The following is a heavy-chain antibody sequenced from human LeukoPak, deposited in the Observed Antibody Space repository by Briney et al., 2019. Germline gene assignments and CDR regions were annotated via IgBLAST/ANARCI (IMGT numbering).Heavy chain of an antibody. CDR1: GFTFSSYV. J-gene: IGHJ4*02. CDR3: ARVQRGIAVALDY. Sequence: GRSLRLSCAASGFTFSSYVMHWVRQAPGKGLEWVAIISYDGSNEYYADSVKGRFTISRDNVKNLLYLQMNSLRVEDTAVYYCARVQRGIAVALDYWGQGTLATVSS. CDR2: ISYDGSNE. D-gene: IGHD6-19*01. V-gene: IGHV3-30*04.